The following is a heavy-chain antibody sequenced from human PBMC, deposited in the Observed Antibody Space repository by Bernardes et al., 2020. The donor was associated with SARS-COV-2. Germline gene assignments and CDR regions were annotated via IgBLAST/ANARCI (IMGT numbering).Heavy chain of an antibody. D-gene: IGHD6-13*01. CDR3: AKVIAAARPVYFDY. CDR1: GFTFRSYA. CDR2: ISGSGGST. Sequence: GGSLRLSCAASGFTFRSYAMSWVRQAPGQGLEWVSAISGSGGSTYYADSVKGRFTISRDNSKNTLYLQMNSLRAEDTAVYYCAKVIAAARPVYFDYWGQGTLVTVSS. V-gene: IGHV3-23*01. J-gene: IGHJ4*02.